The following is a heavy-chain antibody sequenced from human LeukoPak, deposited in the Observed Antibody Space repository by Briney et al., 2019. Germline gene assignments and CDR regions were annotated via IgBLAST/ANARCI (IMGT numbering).Heavy chain of an antibody. CDR1: GVSISSRTYY. J-gene: IGHJ3*02. Sequence: SETLSLTCTVSGVSISSRTYYWGWLRQPPGKGLEWIGSIYYTGSTFYNPSLKSRVTISVHTSKNQFSMKLSSVTAADAAVYFCAREWTTWGAFDIWGQGTIVTVSS. CDR2: IYYTGST. CDR3: AREWTTWGAFDI. D-gene: IGHD2/OR15-2a*01. V-gene: IGHV4-39*07.